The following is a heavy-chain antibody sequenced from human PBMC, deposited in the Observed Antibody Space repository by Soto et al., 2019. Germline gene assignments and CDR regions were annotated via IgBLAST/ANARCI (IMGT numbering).Heavy chain of an antibody. J-gene: IGHJ4*02. D-gene: IGHD5-12*01. CDR3: VRLKVAAFDY. CDR2: IYYSGST. Sequence: SETLSLTCTVSGGSISSYYWSWIRQPPGKGLEWIGYIYYSGSTNYNPSLKSRVTISVDTSKNQFSLKLSSVTAADTAVYYCVRLKVAAFDYWGQGTLVTVSS. V-gene: IGHV4-59*01. CDR1: GGSISSYY.